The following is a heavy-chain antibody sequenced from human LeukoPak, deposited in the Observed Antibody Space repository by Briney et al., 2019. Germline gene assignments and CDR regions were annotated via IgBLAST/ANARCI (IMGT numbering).Heavy chain of an antibody. J-gene: IGHJ4*02. CDR1: GYTFTSYG. D-gene: IGHD3-10*01. CDR3: AREALTMVRGVIDY. Sequence: ASVKVSCKASGYTFTSYGISWVRQAPGQGLEWMGSISAYNGNTNYAQKLQGRVTMTTDTSTSTAYMELRSLRSDDTAVYYCAREALTMVRGVIDYWGQGTLVTVSS. CDR2: ISAYNGNT. V-gene: IGHV1-18*01.